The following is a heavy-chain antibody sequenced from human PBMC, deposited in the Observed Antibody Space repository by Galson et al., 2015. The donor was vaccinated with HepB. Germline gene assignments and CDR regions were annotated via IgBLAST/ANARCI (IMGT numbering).Heavy chain of an antibody. CDR1: GFTFGDYS. CDR2: IRTGTNMI. V-gene: IGHV3-48*02. CDR3: ARDGWNSVLFDH. Sequence: ALRLSYAAYGFTFGDYSLNGVRQAPGKGLEWVAYIRTGTNMIFYADSVKGRFTISRDNVNNSLFLQMNSLRHEDTAIYYCARDGWNSVLFDHWGQGTLVTVSS. J-gene: IGHJ4*02. D-gene: IGHD1-1*01.